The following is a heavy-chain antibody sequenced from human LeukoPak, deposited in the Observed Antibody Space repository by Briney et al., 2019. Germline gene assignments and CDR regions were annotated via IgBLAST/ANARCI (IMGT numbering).Heavy chain of an antibody. Sequence: GGSLRLSCAASGFIFDDYAMHWVRQAPGKGLEWVSIISGDAGSIYYADSVKGRFTISRDNSKNSLYLQMNSLGVEDTALYYCAKGPSWGSGTYLYFDYWGQGTPVTVSS. CDR3: AKGPSWGSGTYLYFDY. D-gene: IGHD3-10*01. V-gene: IGHV3-43*02. CDR1: GFIFDDYA. J-gene: IGHJ4*02. CDR2: ISGDAGSI.